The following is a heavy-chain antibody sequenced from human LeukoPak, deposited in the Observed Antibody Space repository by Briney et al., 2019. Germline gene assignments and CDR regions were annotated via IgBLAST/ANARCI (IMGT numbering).Heavy chain of an antibody. D-gene: IGHD4-17*01. J-gene: IGHJ5*02. Sequence: PGGSLRLSCAAYGFTFSGSAMHWVRQASGKGLEWVGRIRSKANSYATANAASVKGRFTISRDDSKNTSYLQMNSLKTEDTAVYYCTRSAYGDYGTAWGQGTLVTVSS. CDR2: IRSKANSYAT. CDR1: GFTFSGSA. V-gene: IGHV3-73*01. CDR3: TRSAYGDYGTA.